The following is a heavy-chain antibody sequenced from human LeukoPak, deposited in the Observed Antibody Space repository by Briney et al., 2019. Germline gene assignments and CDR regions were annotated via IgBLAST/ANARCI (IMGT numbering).Heavy chain of an antibody. D-gene: IGHD6-19*01. J-gene: IGHJ3*01. CDR3: ARDLYSSATDLYSSAWTGAFDV. Sequence: GASEKVSCKTSGYTFTGYYLFWVRQAPGQGLEWMGWINPNSGGTNYAQRFQGRVTLTRDTSISTAYMELSRLKSDDTAVYYCARDLYSSATDLYSSAWTGAFDVWGQGTMVTVSS. CDR1: GYTFTGYY. V-gene: IGHV1-2*02. CDR2: INPNSGGT.